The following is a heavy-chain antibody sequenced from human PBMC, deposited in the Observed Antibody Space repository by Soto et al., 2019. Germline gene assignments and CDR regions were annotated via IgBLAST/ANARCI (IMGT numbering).Heavy chain of an antibody. D-gene: IGHD3-10*01. Sequence: ETLSLTCTVSGGSISSYYWSWIRQPPGKGLEWIGYIYYSGSTNYNPSLKSRVTISVDTSKNQFSLKLSSVTAADTAVYYCARVRGSGSYYLYYYYYYMDVWGKGTTVTVSS. CDR1: GGSISSYY. CDR3: ARVRGSGSYYLYYYYYYMDV. CDR2: IYYSGST. V-gene: IGHV4-59*01. J-gene: IGHJ6*03.